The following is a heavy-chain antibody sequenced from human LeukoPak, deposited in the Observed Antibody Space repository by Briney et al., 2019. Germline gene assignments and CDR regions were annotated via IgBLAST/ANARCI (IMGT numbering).Heavy chain of an antibody. CDR1: GYTFTSYD. CDR3: ARVLRDGVGSYHFDN. CDR2: MNPNSGNT. D-gene: IGHD3-10*01. V-gene: IGHV1-8*02. Sequence: ASVKVSCKASGYTFTSYDINWVRQATGQGLEWMGWMNPNSGNTGYAQKFQGRVTMTRDTSTSTVYTELSSLRSEDTAVYYCARVLRDGVGSYHFDNWGQGTLVTVSS. J-gene: IGHJ4*02.